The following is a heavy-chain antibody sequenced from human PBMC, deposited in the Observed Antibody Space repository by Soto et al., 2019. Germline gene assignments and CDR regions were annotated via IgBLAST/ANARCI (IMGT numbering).Heavy chain of an antibody. D-gene: IGHD1-20*01. V-gene: IGHV3-23*01. J-gene: IGHJ5*02. Sequence: GESLKISCAASGFTFSSYAMSWVRQAPGKGLEWVSAISGSGGSTYYADSVKGRFTISRDNSKNTLYLQMNSLRAEDTAVYYCAKDLSDNWNENWFDPWGQGTLVTVSS. CDR3: AKDLSDNWNENWFDP. CDR2: ISGSGGST. CDR1: GFTFSSYA.